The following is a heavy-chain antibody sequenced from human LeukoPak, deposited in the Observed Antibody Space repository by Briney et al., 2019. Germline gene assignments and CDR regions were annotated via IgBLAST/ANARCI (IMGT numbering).Heavy chain of an antibody. CDR1: GYTLTELS. D-gene: IGHD6-19*01. V-gene: IGHV1-24*01. Sequence: ASVKVSCKVSGYTLTELSMHWVRQAPGKGLEWMGGSDPEDGETIYAQKFQGRVTMTRDTSTSTVYMELSSLRSEDTAVYYCARDVPYSSGWSYYYYYGMDVWGQGTTVTVSS. CDR3: ARDVPYSSGWSYYYYYGMDV. J-gene: IGHJ6*02. CDR2: SDPEDGET.